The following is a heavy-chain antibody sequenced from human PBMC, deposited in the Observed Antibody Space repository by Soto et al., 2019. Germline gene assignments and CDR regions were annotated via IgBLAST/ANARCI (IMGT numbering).Heavy chain of an antibody. CDR3: ASGAGIVGATEGVYYYYGMDV. Sequence: GSVKVSCKASGYTFTGYYMHWVRQAPGQGLEWMGWINPNSGGTNYAQKFQGWVTMTRDTSISTAYMELSRLRSDDTAVYYCASGAGIVGATEGVYYYYGMDVWGQGTTVTVSS. D-gene: IGHD1-26*01. CDR1: GYTFTGYY. V-gene: IGHV1-2*04. J-gene: IGHJ6*02. CDR2: INPNSGGT.